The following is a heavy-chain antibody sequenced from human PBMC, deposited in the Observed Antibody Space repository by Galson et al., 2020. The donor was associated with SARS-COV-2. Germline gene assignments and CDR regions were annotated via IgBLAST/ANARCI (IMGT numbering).Heavy chain of an antibody. J-gene: IGHJ4*02. CDR2: IFGDDST. D-gene: IGHD3-22*01. CDR3: ARAWGYYFDSRWDY. CDR1: GFSVSNNY. V-gene: IGHV3-53*01. Sequence: GGSLRLSCEASGFSVSNNYMNWVRLSPGRGLEWVSIIFGDDSTHYADSVKGRFTVSRDNSKNTVYLQMNSLRGEDTAVYYCARAWGYYFDSRWDYWGQGTLVTVSS.